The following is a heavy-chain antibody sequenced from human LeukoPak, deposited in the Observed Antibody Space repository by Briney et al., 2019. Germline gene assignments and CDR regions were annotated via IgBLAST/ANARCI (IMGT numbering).Heavy chain of an antibody. CDR2: IYYSGST. J-gene: IGHJ6*03. CDR1: GGSISSGGYY. D-gene: IGHD2-2*02. CDR3: ARSGVPAAIPGNYYYYYMDV. Sequence: PSQTLSLTCTVSGGSISSGGYYWSWIRQHPGKGLEWIGYIYYSGSTYYNPSLKSRVTISVDTSKNQFSLKLSSVTAADTAVYYCARSGVPAAIPGNYYYYYMDVWGKGTTVTVSS. V-gene: IGHV4-31*03.